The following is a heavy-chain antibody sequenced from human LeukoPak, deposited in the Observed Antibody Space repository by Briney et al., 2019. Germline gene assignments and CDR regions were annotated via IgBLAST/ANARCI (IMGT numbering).Heavy chain of an antibody. D-gene: IGHD3/OR15-3a*01. J-gene: IGHJ4*02. Sequence: PSETLSLTCTVSGVSISSSNSYWGWIRQPPGKGLEWIGSIYYTGNTYYNASLKSRVTISIDTSKNQISLRLTSVTATDTTMYYCARQTGSGLFTLPGGQGTLVTVSS. CDR3: ARQTGSGLFTLP. CDR2: IYYTGNT. V-gene: IGHV4-39*01. CDR1: GVSISSSNSY.